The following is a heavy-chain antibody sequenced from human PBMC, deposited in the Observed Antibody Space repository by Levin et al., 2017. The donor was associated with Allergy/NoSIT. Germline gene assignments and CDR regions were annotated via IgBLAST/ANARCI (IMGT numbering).Heavy chain of an antibody. CDR2: INPSGGST. D-gene: IGHD5-18*01. CDR1: GYTFTSYY. CDR3: ARALPDTAMVRPYDAFDI. Sequence: ASVKVSCKASGYTFTSYYMHWVRQAPGQGLEWMGIINPSGGSTSYAQKFQGRVTMTRDTSTSTVYMELSSLRSEDTAVYYCARALPDTAMVRPYDAFDIWGQGTMVTVSS. J-gene: IGHJ3*02. V-gene: IGHV1-46*01.